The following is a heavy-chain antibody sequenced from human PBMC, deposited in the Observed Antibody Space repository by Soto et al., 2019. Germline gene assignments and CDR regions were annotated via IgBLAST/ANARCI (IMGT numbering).Heavy chain of an antibody. CDR2: IYWDDDK. CDR1: GFSLTTHGVG. J-gene: IGHJ4*02. V-gene: IGHV2-5*02. D-gene: IGHD1-1*01. CDR3: AQRVTGHGPLREH. Sequence: QITLKESGPTLVRPTRTLTLTCTFSGFSLTTHGVGVGWIRQPPGKALEWLALIYWDDDKRYRSSLKNRLTITRDTSKNQVVLTMTDMHPVDTATYYCAQRVTGHGPLREHWGQGTLVTVSS.